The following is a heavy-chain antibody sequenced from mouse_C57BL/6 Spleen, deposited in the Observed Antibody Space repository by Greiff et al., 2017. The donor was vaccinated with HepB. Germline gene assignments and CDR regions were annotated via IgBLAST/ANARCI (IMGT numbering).Heavy chain of an antibody. J-gene: IGHJ2*01. CDR2: IDPSDSET. Sequence: VQLQQPGAELVRPGSSVKLSCKASGYTFTSYWMHWVKQRPIQGLEWIGNIDPSDSETHYNQKFKDKATLTVDKSSSTAYMQLSSLTSEDSAVYYCARASYYGSSYMYYFDYWGQGTTLTVSS. D-gene: IGHD1-1*01. V-gene: IGHV1-52*01. CDR3: ARASYYGSSYMYYFDY. CDR1: GYTFTSYW.